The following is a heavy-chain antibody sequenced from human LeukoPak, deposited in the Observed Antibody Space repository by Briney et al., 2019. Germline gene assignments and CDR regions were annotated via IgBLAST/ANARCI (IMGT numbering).Heavy chain of an antibody. V-gene: IGHV3-30-3*01. CDR3: ASTIGEAIDY. D-gene: IGHD3-10*01. CDR2: ISYDGSNK. Sequence: GGSLRLSCAASGFTFSSYAMHWVRQAPGKGLEWVAVISYDGSNKYYADSVKGRFTISRDNSKNTLYLQMNSLRAEDTAVYYCASTIGEAIDYWGQGTLVTVSS. CDR1: GFTFSSYA. J-gene: IGHJ4*02.